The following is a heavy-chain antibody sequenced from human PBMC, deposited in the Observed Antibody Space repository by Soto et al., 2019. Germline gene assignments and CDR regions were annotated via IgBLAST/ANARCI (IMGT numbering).Heavy chain of an antibody. D-gene: IGHD2-15*01. V-gene: IGHV1-69*04. CDR2: VFPLLAMV. CDR3: AKEHVAGFKS. J-gene: IGHJ4*02. Sequence: QVHLVQSGAEMKKPGSSVKVSCKVSGGDLRNSGLSWVRQAPGQGLEWMGGVFPLLAMVDYSQKFQGRVTITADESTNTAYMYLGRLRSEDTDVYYCAKEHVAGFKSWGKGTLVNVSS. CDR1: GGDLRNSG.